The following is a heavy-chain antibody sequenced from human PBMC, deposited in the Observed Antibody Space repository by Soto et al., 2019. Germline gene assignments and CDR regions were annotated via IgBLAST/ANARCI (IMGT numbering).Heavy chain of an antibody. V-gene: IGHV2-5*02. J-gene: IGHJ6*02. CDR2: LYWDDDK. CDR3: VQSRCGGDCLEIYSSHAYNGLDV. D-gene: IGHD2-21*02. Sequence: QVTLKESGPTLVNPTQTLTLTCTVSGLSLRTTGVGVGWVRQPPGKALEWLALLYWDDDKRYSPSLRSRLTNAKDSSEKQVVLTMTNMDTVDTATYYCVQSRCGGDCLEIYSSHAYNGLDVWGQGTTVTVSS. CDR1: GLSLRTTGVG.